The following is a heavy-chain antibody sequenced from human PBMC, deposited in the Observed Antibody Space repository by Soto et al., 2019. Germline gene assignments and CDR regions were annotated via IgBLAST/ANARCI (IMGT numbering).Heavy chain of an antibody. V-gene: IGHV3-53*02. Sequence: EVQLVETGGGLIQPGGSLRLSCAASGFTVSSKYMTWVRQAPGKGLEWVSVLYSDGTTYYADSVKGRFTISRDHSKSTRYLQMNSLRAEDTAVYYCARERGGGATGGYFDYWGQGTLVTVSS. J-gene: IGHJ4*02. CDR2: LYSDGTT. D-gene: IGHD1-26*01. CDR3: ARERGGGATGGYFDY. CDR1: GFTVSSKY.